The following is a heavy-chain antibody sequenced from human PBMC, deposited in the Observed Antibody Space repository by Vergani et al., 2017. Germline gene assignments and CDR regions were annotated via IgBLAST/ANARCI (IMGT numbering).Heavy chain of an antibody. Sequence: QVQLVESGGGVVQPGRSLRLSCAASGFTFSSYAMHWVRQAPGKGLEWVAVISYDGSNKYYADSVKGRFTISSDNSKNTLYLQMNSLRAEDTAVYYCAREQRYYYDSSGYPHFDYWGQGTLVTVSS. CDR2: ISYDGSNK. V-gene: IGHV3-30-3*01. J-gene: IGHJ4*02. CDR3: AREQRYYYDSSGYPHFDY. D-gene: IGHD3-22*01. CDR1: GFTFSSYA.